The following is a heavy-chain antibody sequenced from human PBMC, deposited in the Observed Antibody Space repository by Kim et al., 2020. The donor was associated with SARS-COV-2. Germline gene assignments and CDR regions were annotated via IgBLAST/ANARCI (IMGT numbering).Heavy chain of an antibody. J-gene: IGHJ3*02. D-gene: IGHD5-12*01. V-gene: IGHV4-39*02. CDR3: ARPRGERWLRTAFDI. CDR2: IYPNGNT. Sequence: SETLSLTCTVSGGSISSTSYNWGWIRQPPGKGLEWIGFIYPNGNTYYNPSLKSRVTMSVDTSKNHFSLKLNSMTAADTALYYCARPRGERWLRTAFDIWGQGTMVTVSS. CDR1: GGSISSTSYN.